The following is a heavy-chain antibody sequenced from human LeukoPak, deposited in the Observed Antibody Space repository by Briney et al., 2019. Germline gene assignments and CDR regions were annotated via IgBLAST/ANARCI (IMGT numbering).Heavy chain of an antibody. J-gene: IGHJ4*02. CDR2: RNPNNDNT. CDR1: GYTFTSYD. CDR3: ERDLVDDACDF. D-gene: IGHD6-6*01. V-gene: IGHV1-8*02. Sequence: ASVKVSCKASGYTFTSYDIIWLRQATGQGLEKMRWRNPNNDNTGYVQKLQCRLTMTRDTYISTAYMELSNLRSENTAVFYCERDLVDDACDFWGQGTLVTVSS.